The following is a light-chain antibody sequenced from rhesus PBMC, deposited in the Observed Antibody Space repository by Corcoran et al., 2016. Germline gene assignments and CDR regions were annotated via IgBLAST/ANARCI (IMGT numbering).Light chain of an antibody. CDR3: LQLSNWPWT. J-gene: IGKJ1*01. Sequence: EIVMTQSPATLSLSPGERATLSCRASQSVGSSLAWHQQKPGQAPRHLIYGAYSRATGIPDRFSCSGSGTDFTLTISSLEPEDVAVYYCLQLSNWPWTFGQGTKVEIK. CDR1: QSVGSS. CDR2: GAY. V-gene: IGKV3-24*04.